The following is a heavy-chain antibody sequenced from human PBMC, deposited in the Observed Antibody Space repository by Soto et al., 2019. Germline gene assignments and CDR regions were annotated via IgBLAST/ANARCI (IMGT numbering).Heavy chain of an antibody. V-gene: IGHV6-1*01. CDR2: TYYGSRWFN. D-gene: IGHD5-12*01. CDR1: GDSVSNDRAG. J-gene: IGHJ4*02. CDR3: AIGLVAPIPTLEY. Sequence: QVQLQQSGPVLLKPSQTLSLTCVISGDSVSNDRAGWNWIRQSPSRGREWLGRTYYGSRWFNAYGQDVKSRITISPNPSKNQFSLQLKSVTPDDTAVYYCAIGLVAPIPTLEYWGQGTLATVSS.